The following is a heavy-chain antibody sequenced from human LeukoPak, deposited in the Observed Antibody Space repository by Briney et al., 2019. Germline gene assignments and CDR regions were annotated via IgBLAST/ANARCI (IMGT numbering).Heavy chain of an antibody. CDR2: INHSGST. J-gene: IGHJ4*02. Sequence: KASETPSLTCAVYVGSFCGYYWSWIRQPPGKGLDWIGEINHSGSTNYNPSLKSRVTISVDTSKNQFSLKLSSVTAADTAVYYCARGWGLRWGQGTLVTVSS. CDR3: ARGWGLR. D-gene: IGHD5/OR15-5a*01. CDR1: VGSFCGYY. V-gene: IGHV4-34*01.